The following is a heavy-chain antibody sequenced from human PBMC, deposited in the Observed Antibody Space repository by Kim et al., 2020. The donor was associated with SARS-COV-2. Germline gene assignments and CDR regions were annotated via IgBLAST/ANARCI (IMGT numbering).Heavy chain of an antibody. D-gene: IGHD6-13*01. CDR2: ISYDGSNK. V-gene: IGHV3-30*04. Sequence: GGSLRLSCAASGFTFSSYAMHWVRQAPGKGLEWVAVISYDGSNKYYADSVKGRFTISRVNSKNTLYLQMNSLRAEDTAVYYCARDLEGIAAARPHCFQHWGQGTLVTVSS. J-gene: IGHJ1*01. CDR1: GFTFSSYA. CDR3: ARDLEGIAAARPHCFQH.